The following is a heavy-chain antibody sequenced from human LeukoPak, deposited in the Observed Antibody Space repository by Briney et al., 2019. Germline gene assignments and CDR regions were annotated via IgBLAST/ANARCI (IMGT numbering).Heavy chain of an antibody. V-gene: IGHV3-66*02. Sequence: GGSLRLSCAASGFTVTSTSMSWVRQAPGKGLEWVSVIYSGGDTYYADSVKGRFTVSRDNSRNTLYLQMNSLRPDDSAVYYCAKEGEYSSSSVYFDNWGQGTLVTVSS. CDR1: GFTVTSTS. J-gene: IGHJ4*02. CDR2: IYSGGDT. CDR3: AKEGEYSSSSVYFDN. D-gene: IGHD6-6*01.